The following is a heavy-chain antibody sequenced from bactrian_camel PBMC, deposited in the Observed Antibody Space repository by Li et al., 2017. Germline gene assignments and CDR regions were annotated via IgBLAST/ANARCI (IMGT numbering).Heavy chain of an antibody. CDR2: IDTDGMA. J-gene: IGHJ4*01. CDR1: GAASSRYS. Sequence: QLVESGGGSVQAGGSLRLSCAASGAASSRYSMAWFRQAPGQKREAVATIDTDGMATYRDSVKGRFTTSRDKVNNIVYLEMNSLKPEDTAMYICAISTTTYSPDFGQGTQVTV. D-gene: IGHD7*01. V-gene: IGHV3S53*01.